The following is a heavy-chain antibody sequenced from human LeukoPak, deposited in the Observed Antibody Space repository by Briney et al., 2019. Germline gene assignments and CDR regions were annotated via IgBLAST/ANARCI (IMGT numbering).Heavy chain of an antibody. V-gene: IGHV4-34*01. Sequence: PSETLSLTCAVHGGSFSGYYWSWIRQPPGKGLEWIGEINHSGSTNYNPSLKSRVTISVDTSKNQFSLKLSSVTAADTAVYYCARSPAQITGYGSSPFDYWGQGTLVTVSS. J-gene: IGHJ4*02. CDR3: ARSPAQITGYGSSPFDY. CDR1: GGSFSGYY. D-gene: IGHD3-10*01. CDR2: INHSGST.